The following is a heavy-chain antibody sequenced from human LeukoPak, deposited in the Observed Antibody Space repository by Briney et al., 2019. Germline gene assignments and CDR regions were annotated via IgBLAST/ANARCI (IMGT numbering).Heavy chain of an antibody. J-gene: IGHJ4*02. D-gene: IGHD3-16*02. Sequence: PSQTLSLTCTVSGDSISSGDYYWSWIRQPAGKGLEWIGRISSSGSTNYNPSLKSRVTISVDTSKNQFSLKLSSVTAADTAVYYCARDGLTDYVWGSYRYLFDYWGQGTLVTVSS. CDR1: GDSISSGDYY. CDR2: ISSSGST. V-gene: IGHV4-61*02. CDR3: ARDGLTDYVWGSYRYLFDY.